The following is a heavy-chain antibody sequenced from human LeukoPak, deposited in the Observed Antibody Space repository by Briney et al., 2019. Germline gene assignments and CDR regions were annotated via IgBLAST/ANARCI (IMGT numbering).Heavy chain of an antibody. J-gene: IGHJ4*02. CDR1: GFTFSSYA. Sequence: GGSLRLSCSASGFTFSSYAMNWVRQAPGKGLEYVSAITSNGGSTYYADSVKGRFTISRDNSKNTLYLQMSSLRAEDAAVYYCVKGRCSGSSCYGGDYWGQGTLVTVSS. CDR3: VKGRCSGSSCYGGDY. D-gene: IGHD2-2*01. V-gene: IGHV3-64D*06. CDR2: ITSNGGST.